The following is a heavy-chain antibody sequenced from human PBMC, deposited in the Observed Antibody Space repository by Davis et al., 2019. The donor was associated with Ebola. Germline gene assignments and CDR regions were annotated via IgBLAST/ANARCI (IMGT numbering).Heavy chain of an antibody. V-gene: IGHV3-21*01. D-gene: IGHD3-10*01. Sequence: PGGSLRLSCAASGFTFSSYSMNWVRQAPGKGLEWVSSISSSSSYIYYADSVKGRFTISRDNAKNSLYLQMNSLRAEDTAVYYCASSLLWFGELLYQDAFDIWGQGTMVTVSS. J-gene: IGHJ3*02. CDR2: ISSSSSYI. CDR3: ASSLLWFGELLYQDAFDI. CDR1: GFTFSSYS.